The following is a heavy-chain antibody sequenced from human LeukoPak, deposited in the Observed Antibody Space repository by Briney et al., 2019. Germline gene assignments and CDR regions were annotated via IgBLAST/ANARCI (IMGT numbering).Heavy chain of an antibody. Sequence: PSETLSLTCAVYGASSSGYYWSWIRQPPGKGLEWIGDIHQSGDTNYNPSLKSRVTISVDTSKNQFSLKLSSVTAADTAVYYCARPMVRGAPHKYWHFDLWGRGTLVTVSS. CDR1: GASSSGYY. V-gene: IGHV4-34*01. J-gene: IGHJ2*01. D-gene: IGHD3-10*01. CDR3: ARPMVRGAPHKYWHFDL. CDR2: IHQSGDT.